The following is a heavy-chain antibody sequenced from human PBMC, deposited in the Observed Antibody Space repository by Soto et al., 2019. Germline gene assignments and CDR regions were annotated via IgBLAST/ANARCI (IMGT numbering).Heavy chain of an antibody. D-gene: IGHD2-15*01. CDR1: GFTFSSYA. V-gene: IGHV3-23*01. Sequence: DVQLLESGGGLVQPEGSLRLSCAASGFTFSSYAMGWVRQGPGKGLEWVAVVSIGGSTHYADSVRGRFTISRDNSKNTLSLQMNCLTAEDTAVYFCATRRGAGGHFDYWGQGALVTVSS. CDR2: VSIGGST. J-gene: IGHJ4*02. CDR3: ATRRGAGGHFDY.